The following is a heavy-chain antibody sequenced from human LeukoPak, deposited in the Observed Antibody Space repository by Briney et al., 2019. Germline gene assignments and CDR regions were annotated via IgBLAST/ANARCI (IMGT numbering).Heavy chain of an antibody. J-gene: IGHJ3*02. CDR3: ARQDIVVVPAARAFDI. V-gene: IGHV4-39*01. CDR1: GGSISSSSYY. CDR2: IYYSGST. Sequence: SETLSLTCTVSGGSISSSSYYWGWIRQPPGKGLEWIGSIYYSGSTYYNPSLKSRVTISVDTSKNQFSLKLSSVTAADTAVYYCARQDIVVVPAARAFDIWGQGTMVTVSS. D-gene: IGHD2-2*01.